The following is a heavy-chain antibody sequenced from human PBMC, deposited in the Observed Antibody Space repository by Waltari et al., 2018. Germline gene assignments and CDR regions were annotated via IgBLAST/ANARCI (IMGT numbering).Heavy chain of an antibody. J-gene: IGHJ4*02. CDR1: GFTFSSYG. CDR2: IWYDGSNK. CDR3: AAEEPIVGATGY. Sequence: QVQLVESGGGVVQPGRSLRLSCAASGFTFSSYGMHWVRQAPGKGVRWVAVIWYDGSNKYYADSRKCRFTISRDNSKNTLYLQMNSLRAEDTAVYYCAAEEPIVGATGYWGQGTLVTVSS. D-gene: IGHD1-26*01. V-gene: IGHV3-33*01.